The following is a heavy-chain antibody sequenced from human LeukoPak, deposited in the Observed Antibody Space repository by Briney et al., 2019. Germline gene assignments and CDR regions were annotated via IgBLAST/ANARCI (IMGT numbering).Heavy chain of an antibody. J-gene: IGHJ1*01. D-gene: IGHD3-10*01. V-gene: IGHV3-11*06. CDR2: ISSSSSYT. CDR1: GFLFSDYY. Sequence: PGGSLPLSCAASGFLFSDYYMSWIRPAPGKGREWVSYISSSSSYTKYAASVKGRFTISRDNAKNSLYLQMNSLRAEDTAMYYCATYYYGSGSYNALIAEYFQHWGQGTLVTVSS. CDR3: ATYYYGSGSYNALIAEYFQH.